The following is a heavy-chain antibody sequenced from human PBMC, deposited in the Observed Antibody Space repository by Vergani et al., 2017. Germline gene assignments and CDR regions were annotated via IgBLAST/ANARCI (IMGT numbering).Heavy chain of an antibody. CDR2: ISPDGDIT. CDR1: GFAFDRYW. D-gene: IGHD4-17*01. V-gene: IGHV3-74*01. CDR3: LTGTTEPY. J-gene: IGHJ4*02. Sequence: EEQLVESGGGLVQPGGSLRLSCAASGFAFDRYWMRWVRQTPEKGLVWVSRISPDGDITLNADSVKDRFTISRDNARTTLYLQMTNLRAEDTAVYYCLTGTTEPYWGQGTLVTVSS.